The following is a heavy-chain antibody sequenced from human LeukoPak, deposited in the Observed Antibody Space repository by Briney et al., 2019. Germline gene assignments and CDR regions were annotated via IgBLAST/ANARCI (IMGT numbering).Heavy chain of an antibody. CDR3: AREGSASGAFDI. J-gene: IGHJ3*02. CDR2: IIPILGIA. CDR1: GGTFSSYA. D-gene: IGHD3-10*01. V-gene: IGHV1-69*04. Sequence: SVTVSCKASGGTFSSYAISWVRQAPGQGLEWMGRIIPILGIANYAQKFQGRVTITADKSTSTAYMELSSLRSEDTAVYYCAREGSASGAFDIWAKGQWSPSLQ.